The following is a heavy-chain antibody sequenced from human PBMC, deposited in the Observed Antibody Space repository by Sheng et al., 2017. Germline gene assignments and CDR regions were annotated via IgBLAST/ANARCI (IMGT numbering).Heavy chain of an antibody. D-gene: IGHD1-26*01. Sequence: QVQLVQSGAEMKKPGASVKVSCKASGYTFTGYYMHWVRQAPGQGLEWMGRINPNSGGTNYAQKFQGRVTMTRDTSISTAYMELSRLRSDDTAVYYXARVGATVYYYVLRWTSWGKGTTVTVSS. J-gene: IGHJ6*03. CDR2: INPNSGGT. V-gene: IGHV1-2*06. CDR3: ARVGATVYYYVLRWTS. CDR1: GYTFTGYY.